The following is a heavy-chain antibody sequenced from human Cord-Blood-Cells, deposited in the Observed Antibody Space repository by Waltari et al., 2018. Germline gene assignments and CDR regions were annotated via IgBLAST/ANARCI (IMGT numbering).Heavy chain of an antibody. CDR1: GFTFSSYW. CDR3: ARSYYDSSGYFDY. J-gene: IGHJ4*02. V-gene: IGHV3-7*01. Sequence: EVQLVESGGGLVQPGGCLRLSCAASGFTFSSYWRSWVRQAPGKGLEWVANIKQDGSEKYYVDSVKGRFTISRDNAKNSLYLQMNSLRAEDTAVYYCARSYYDSSGYFDYWGQGTLVTVSS. D-gene: IGHD3-22*01. CDR2: IKQDGSEK.